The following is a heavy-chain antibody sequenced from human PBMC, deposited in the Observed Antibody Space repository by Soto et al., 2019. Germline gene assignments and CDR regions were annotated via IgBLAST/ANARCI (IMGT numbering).Heavy chain of an antibody. CDR1: GFTFSSYS. V-gene: IGHV3-21*01. CDR3: ARDSGIAAAGTLFDY. J-gene: IGHJ4*02. Sequence: EVQLVESGGGLVKPGGSLRLSCAASGFTFSSYSMNWVRQAPGKGLEWVSSISSSSSYIYYADSVKGRFTISRDNAKNSLYLLMNSLRAEDTAVYYCARDSGIAAAGTLFDYWGQGTLVTVSS. CDR2: ISSSSSYI. D-gene: IGHD6-13*01.